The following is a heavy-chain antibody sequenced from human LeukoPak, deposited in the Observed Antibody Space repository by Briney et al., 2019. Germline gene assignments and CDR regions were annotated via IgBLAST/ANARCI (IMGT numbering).Heavy chain of an antibody. J-gene: IGHJ4*02. CDR1: GYTFTSYG. CDR3: AREIDCGYSSSCNPDY. D-gene: IGHD6-13*01. V-gene: IGHV1-18*01. CDR2: ISAYNGNT. Sequence: GASVKVSCKASGYTFTSYGISWVRQAPGQGLEWMGWISAYNGNTNYAQKLQGRVTMTTNTSTSTAYMELRSLRSDDTAVYYCAREIDCGYSSSCNPDYWGQGTLVTVSS.